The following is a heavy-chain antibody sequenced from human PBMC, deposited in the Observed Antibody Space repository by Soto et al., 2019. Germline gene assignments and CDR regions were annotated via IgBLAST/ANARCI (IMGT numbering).Heavy chain of an antibody. Sequence: GGSLRLSCAASGFTFSSYWMSWVRQAPGKGLEWVANIKQDGSEKYYVDSVKGRFTISRDNAKNSLYLQMNSLRAEDTAVYYCARACDYNESYAFDIWGQGTMVTVSS. CDR3: ARACDYNESYAFDI. V-gene: IGHV3-7*01. D-gene: IGHD4-17*01. CDR2: IKQDGSEK. J-gene: IGHJ3*02. CDR1: GFTFSSYW.